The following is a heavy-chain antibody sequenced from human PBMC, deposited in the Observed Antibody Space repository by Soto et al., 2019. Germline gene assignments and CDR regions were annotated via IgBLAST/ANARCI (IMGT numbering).Heavy chain of an antibody. V-gene: IGHV2-5*02. J-gene: IGHJ5*02. CDR1: GFPLSTSGVG. CDR3: AHSPTYYYGSGSPNRTWFDP. D-gene: IGHD3-10*01. Sequence: SRPTLANPTQTLTLTGTFSGFPLSTSGVGVGWIRQPPGKALEWLALIYWDDDKRYSPSLKSRLTITKDTSKNQVVLTMTNMDPVDTATYYCAHSPTYYYGSGSPNRTWFDPWGQGTLVTVSS. CDR2: IYWDDDK.